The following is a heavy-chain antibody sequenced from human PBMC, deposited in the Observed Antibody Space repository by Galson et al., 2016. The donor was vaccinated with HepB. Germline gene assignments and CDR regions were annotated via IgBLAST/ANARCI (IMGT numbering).Heavy chain of an antibody. CDR1: GFTFNKYG. J-gene: IGHJ6*03. Sequence: SLRLSCAASGFTFNKYGMHWVRQAPGKGLEWVAVIWFDGSYKFYADPVKGRFTTSRDNSKNTVYLQMNSLSAADTAVYYCAREGLFCNTATCYYLYNMDVWGQGTTVTVSS. CDR3: AREGLFCNTATCYYLYNMDV. CDR2: IWFDGSYK. D-gene: IGHD2-2*01. V-gene: IGHV3-33*01.